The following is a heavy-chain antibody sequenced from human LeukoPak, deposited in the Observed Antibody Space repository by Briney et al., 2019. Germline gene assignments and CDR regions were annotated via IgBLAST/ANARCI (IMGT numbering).Heavy chain of an antibody. Sequence: ASVKVSCKASGGTFSSYAISWERQAPRQGLEWMGGIIPIFGTANYAQKFQGRVTITTDESTSTAYMELSSLRSDDTAVYYCARTVATVYYYYGMDVWGQGTTVTVSS. J-gene: IGHJ6*02. CDR3: ARTVATVYYYYGMDV. CDR1: GGTFSSYA. CDR2: IIPIFGTA. V-gene: IGHV1-69*05. D-gene: IGHD5-12*01.